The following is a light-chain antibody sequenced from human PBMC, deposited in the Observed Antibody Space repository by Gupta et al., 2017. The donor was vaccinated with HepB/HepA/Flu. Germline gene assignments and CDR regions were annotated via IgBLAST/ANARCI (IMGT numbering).Light chain of an antibody. J-gene: IGKJ1*01. CDR3: HQDQGSQT. V-gene: IGKV4-1*01. CDR1: QSLLYPSSKKNH. CDR2: WAS. Sequence: DIVMTQSPDSLSVSLGERATITCKSGQSLLYPSSKKNHLAWYQQKPGQPPKLLIYWASTRDSGVPDRFSGSGSGTDFTLTSSSLQAEDAAIYYWHQDQGSQTFGQGTRVEIK.